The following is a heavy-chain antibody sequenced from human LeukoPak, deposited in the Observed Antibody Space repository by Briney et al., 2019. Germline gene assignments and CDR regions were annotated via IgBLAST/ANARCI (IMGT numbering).Heavy chain of an antibody. V-gene: IGHV1-46*01. CDR1: GYTFTSFY. Sequence: ASVKVSCKASGYTFTSFYMHWVRQAPGQGLEWMAIINPSGGSTTYAQKFQGRVTMTRDTSTSTVYMELSTLRSEDTAVYYCAREKLGATSGFYFDLWGQGTLVTVSS. CDR2: INPSGGST. CDR3: AREKLGATSGFYFDL. D-gene: IGHD1-26*01. J-gene: IGHJ4*02.